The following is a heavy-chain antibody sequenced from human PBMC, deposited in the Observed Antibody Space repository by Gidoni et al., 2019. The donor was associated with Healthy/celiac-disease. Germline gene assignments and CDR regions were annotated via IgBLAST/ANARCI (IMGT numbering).Heavy chain of an antibody. V-gene: IGHV3-30*18. CDR2: ISYDGSDK. CDR1: GFTSSSYG. CDR3: EQGVRSGPYYYYGMDV. J-gene: IGHJ6*04. D-gene: IGHD3-3*01. Sequence: GALRLSCEASGFTSSSYGMHWVRQAPCKGLEWVAVISYDGSDKYYAGSVKGRFTISRDNSKNTLYVQMNSLSAEDTAVYDCEQGVRSGPYYYYGMDVWGKGTTVTVSS.